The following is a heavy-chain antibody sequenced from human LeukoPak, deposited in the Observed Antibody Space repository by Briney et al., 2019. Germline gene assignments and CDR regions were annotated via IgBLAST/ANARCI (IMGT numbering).Heavy chain of an antibody. J-gene: IGHJ4*02. Sequence: PGGSLRLSCAASGFRFSDFAMSWVRQAPGKGLECVSVISASGGRTYSAESVKARFTISRDNSKNTLYLEMNSLTADDTAVYYCAKGHSDIGTGFDLCGQGNLVTV. V-gene: IGHV3-23*01. CDR2: ISASGGRT. D-gene: IGHD1-1*01. CDR1: GFRFSDFA. CDR3: AKGHSDIGTGFDL.